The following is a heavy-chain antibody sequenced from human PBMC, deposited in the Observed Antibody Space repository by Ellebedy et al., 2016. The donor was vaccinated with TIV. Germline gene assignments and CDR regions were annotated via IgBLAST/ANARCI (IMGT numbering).Heavy chain of an antibody. J-gene: IGHJ4*02. CDR1: GGTFSSYA. V-gene: IGHV1-69*13. CDR2: IIPIFGTA. Sequence: AASVKVSCKASGGTFSSYAISWVRQAPGQGLEWMGGIIPIFGTANYAQKFQGRVTITADESTSTAYMELSSLRSEDTAVYYCARGSSGWVGGSDYWGQGTLVTVSS. D-gene: IGHD6-19*01. CDR3: ARGSSGWVGGSDY.